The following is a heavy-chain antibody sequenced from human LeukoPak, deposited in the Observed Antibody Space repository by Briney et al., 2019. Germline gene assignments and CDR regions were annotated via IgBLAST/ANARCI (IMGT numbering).Heavy chain of an antibody. CDR3: ARVDYYGSGSYPNRWFDP. CDR1: GFTFSSYW. Sequence: GGSVRLSCAASGFTFSSYWMSWVRQAPGKGLEWVANIKQDGSEKYYVDSVKGRFTISRDNAKNSLYLQMNSLRAEDTAVYYCARVDYYGSGSYPNRWFDPWGQGTLVTVSS. J-gene: IGHJ5*02. V-gene: IGHV3-7*01. CDR2: IKQDGSEK. D-gene: IGHD3-10*01.